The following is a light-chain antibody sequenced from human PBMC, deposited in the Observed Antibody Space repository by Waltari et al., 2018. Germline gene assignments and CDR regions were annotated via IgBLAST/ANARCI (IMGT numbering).Light chain of an antibody. J-gene: IGLJ3*02. CDR2: KGI. CDR1: SGPVSSTSY. V-gene: IGLV8-61*01. Sequence: QTVVTQEPSLSVSLGGTVTLTCALSSGPVSSTSYPIWYQQTPSQPPRTLVYKGISRSSGVPDRFSGSILGNTAALTITGAQADDESDYYCSMYMGSGVWVFGGGTKLTVL. CDR3: SMYMGSGVWV.